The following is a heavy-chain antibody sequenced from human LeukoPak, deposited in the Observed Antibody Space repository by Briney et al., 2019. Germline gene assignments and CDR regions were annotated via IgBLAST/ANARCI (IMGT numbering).Heavy chain of an antibody. CDR2: ISYVGSNK. J-gene: IGHJ6*02. V-gene: IGHV3-30*04. Sequence: GGSLRLSCAASGFTFSSYAMHWVRQAPGKGLEWVAVISYVGSNKYYADSVRGRFTISRDNSKNTLYLQMNSLRAEDTAVYYCARTPGVDYYYYGMDVWGQGTTVTVSS. CDR3: ARTPGVDYYYYGMDV. CDR1: GFTFSSYA. D-gene: IGHD2-15*01.